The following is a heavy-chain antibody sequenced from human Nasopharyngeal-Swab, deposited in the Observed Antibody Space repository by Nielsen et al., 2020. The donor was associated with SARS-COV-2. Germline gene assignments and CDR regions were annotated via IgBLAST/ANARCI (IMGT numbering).Heavy chain of an antibody. CDR2: ISSSGNT. Sequence: EPLRPPCSVSGGPIRNYHWTWSRQRPGGGLEWIGYISSSGNTHHHPSPKSRVSMSLDSSKNQFSLKLTSVTTADTAIYFCARDLLKTTRAGYTDYYVDVWGKGTSVTVSS. CDR1: GGPIRNYH. V-gene: IGHV4-59*01. D-gene: IGHD2-2*02. CDR3: ARDLLKTTRAGYTDYYVDV. J-gene: IGHJ6*03.